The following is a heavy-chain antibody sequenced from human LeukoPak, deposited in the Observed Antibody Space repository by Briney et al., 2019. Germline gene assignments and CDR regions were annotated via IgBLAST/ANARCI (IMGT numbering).Heavy chain of an antibody. D-gene: IGHD2-15*01. CDR3: AKSSDFVLGSPDY. CDR1: GFTFSSYA. Sequence: PGRSLRLSCAASGFTFSSYAMHWVRQAPGKGLEWVAVMSFDGSYKYYADPVKGRFTISRDNSKNTLYLQMNSLRAEDTAVYYCAKSSDFVLGSPDYWGQGTLVTVSS. V-gene: IGHV3-30*18. CDR2: MSFDGSYK. J-gene: IGHJ4*02.